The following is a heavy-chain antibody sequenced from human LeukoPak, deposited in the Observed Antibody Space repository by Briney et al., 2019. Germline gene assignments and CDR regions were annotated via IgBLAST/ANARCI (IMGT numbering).Heavy chain of an antibody. D-gene: IGHD3-22*01. CDR1: GGSISSSSYH. J-gene: IGHJ3*02. Sequence: PSETLSLTCTVSGGSISSSSYHWGWLRQPPGKGLEWIGNIYYSGSTYPNPSLKSRVTISVDTSQNQFSLKLNSVTAADTALYYCARVGRVYFYDNSGFAHAFDIWGQGTTVTVSA. V-gene: IGHV4-39*07. CDR3: ARVGRVYFYDNSGFAHAFDI. CDR2: IYYSGST.